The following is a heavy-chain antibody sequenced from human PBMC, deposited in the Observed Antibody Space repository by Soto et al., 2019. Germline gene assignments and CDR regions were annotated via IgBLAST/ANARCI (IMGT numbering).Heavy chain of an antibody. J-gene: IGHJ5*02. V-gene: IGHV4-31*03. CDR2: FYYSGST. CDR1: GGSISTGGYY. CDR3: ARSVFP. Sequence: QVQLQEPGPGRVKPSQTLSLTCTVPGGSISTGGYYWNWIRQHPGKGLEWIGYFYYSGSTYYNPSLKSRVTISVNTSKNQFSLKLSSVTAADTAVYYCARSVFPWGQGTLVTVSS.